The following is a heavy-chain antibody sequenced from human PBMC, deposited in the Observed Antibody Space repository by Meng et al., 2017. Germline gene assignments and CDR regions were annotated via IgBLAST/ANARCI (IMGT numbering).Heavy chain of an antibody. CDR1: GYTFTSYA. Sequence: QVQFVQAGAEGKKPGASVKVSCKASGYTFTSYAMHWVRQAPGQRLEWMGWINAGNGNTKYSQKFQGRVTITRDTSASTAYMELSSLRSEDTAVYYCARDLGAGVVTAINYWGQGTLVTVSS. D-gene: IGHD2-21*02. CDR3: ARDLGAGVVTAINY. CDR2: INAGNGNT. J-gene: IGHJ4*02. V-gene: IGHV1-3*01.